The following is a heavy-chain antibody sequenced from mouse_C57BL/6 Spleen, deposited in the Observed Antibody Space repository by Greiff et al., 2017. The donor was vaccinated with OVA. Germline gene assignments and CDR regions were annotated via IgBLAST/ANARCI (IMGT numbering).Heavy chain of an antibody. J-gene: IGHJ2*01. D-gene: IGHD1-1*01. V-gene: IGHV1-53*01. CDR3: ASRDYGSSYYFDY. CDR2: INPSNGGT. CDR1: GYTFTSYW. Sequence: VQLQQPGTELVKPGASVKLSCKASGYTFTSYWMHWVKQRPGQGLEWIGNINPSNGGTNYNEKFQSKATLTVDKSSSTAYMHLSSLTSEDSAVSYCASRDYGSSYYFDYWGQGTTLTVSS.